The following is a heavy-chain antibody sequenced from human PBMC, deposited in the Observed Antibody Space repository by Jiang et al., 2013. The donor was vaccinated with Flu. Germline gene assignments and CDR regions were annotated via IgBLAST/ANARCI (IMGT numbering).Heavy chain of an antibody. Sequence: LKSRVTISVDTSKNQFSLKLKSVTAADTAVYFCARFVYHFDYWGQGTLVTVSS. V-gene: IGHV4-30-2*04. CDR3: ARFVYHFDY. D-gene: IGHD2-2*01. J-gene: IGHJ4*02.